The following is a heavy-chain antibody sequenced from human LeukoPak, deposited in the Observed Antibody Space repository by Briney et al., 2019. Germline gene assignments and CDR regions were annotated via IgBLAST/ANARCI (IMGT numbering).Heavy chain of an antibody. CDR2: INTNTGNP. CDR3: ARDPSPDSYYDFWSGYYSGVY. V-gene: IGHV7-4-1*02. J-gene: IGHJ4*02. D-gene: IGHD3-3*01. Sequence: ASVKVSCKASGYTFTSYAINWVRQAPGQGLEWMGWINTNTGNPTYAQGFTGRFVFSLDTSVSTAYLQISSLKAEDTAVYYCARDPSPDSYYDFWSGYYSGVYWGQGTLVTVSS. CDR1: GYTFTSYA.